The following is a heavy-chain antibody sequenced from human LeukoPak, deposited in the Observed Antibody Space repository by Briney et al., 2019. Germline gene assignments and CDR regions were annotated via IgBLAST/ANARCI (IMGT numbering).Heavy chain of an antibody. CDR2: IHYSRIT. CDR1: GGSIRTSDYY. V-gene: IGHV4-39*02. D-gene: IGHD3-22*01. J-gene: IGHJ5*02. Sequence: SETLSLXCTVSGGSIRTSDYYWAWIRQPPGRGLEWIGTIHYSRITFYKPPLTSRLTVSADTSRNQFYMKLSSVTAADTAVYYCARDLGSYYYDSSGYGRFDPWGQGTLVTVSS. CDR3: ARDLGSYYYDSSGYGRFDP.